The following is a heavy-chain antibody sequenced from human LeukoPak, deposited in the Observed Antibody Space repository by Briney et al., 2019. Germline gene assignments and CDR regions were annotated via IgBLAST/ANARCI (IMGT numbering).Heavy chain of an antibody. Sequence: PSETLSLTCAVYGGSFSGYYWSWIRQPPGKGLEWIWEINHSGSTNYNPSLKRRVTISVDTSKNQFSLKLSSVTAADTAVYYCARSIAAAVGWFDPWGQGTLVTVSS. D-gene: IGHD6-13*01. CDR1: GGSFSGYY. V-gene: IGHV4-34*01. CDR3: ARSIAAAVGWFDP. J-gene: IGHJ5*02. CDR2: INHSGST.